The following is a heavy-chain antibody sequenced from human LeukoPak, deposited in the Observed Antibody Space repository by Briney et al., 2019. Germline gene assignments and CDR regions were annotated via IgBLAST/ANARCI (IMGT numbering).Heavy chain of an antibody. V-gene: IGHV3-48*01. CDR2: IDTTSTTT. Sequence: GGSLRLSCAASGFSFSSYTMNWVRQAPGKGLEWISYIDTTSTTTNYADSVRGRFTISRDNAKNSLYLQMDSLRAKDTALYYCARGLVVVAQYFQHWGQGTLVTVSS. J-gene: IGHJ1*01. D-gene: IGHD2-15*01. CDR1: GFSFSSYT. CDR3: ARGLVVVAQYFQH.